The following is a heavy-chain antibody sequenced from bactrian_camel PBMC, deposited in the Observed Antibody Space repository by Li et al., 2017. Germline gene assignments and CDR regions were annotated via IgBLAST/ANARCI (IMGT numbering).Heavy chain of an antibody. CDR1: GFTFSSYL. D-gene: IGHD3*01. V-gene: IGHV3-2*01. Sequence: HVQLVESGGGLVQPGGSLRISCAASGFTFSSYLMSWVRQAPGKGLEWVSSINSDGTNTYYADSVKGRFTISRDNAKNTVYLQMNGLKSEDTALYYCSTLFPQAVSFGVWGQGTQVTVS. CDR3: STLFPQAVSFGV. J-gene: IGHJ6*01. CDR2: INSDGTNT.